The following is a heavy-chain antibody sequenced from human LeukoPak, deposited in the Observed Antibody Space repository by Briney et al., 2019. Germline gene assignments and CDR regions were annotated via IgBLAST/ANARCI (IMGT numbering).Heavy chain of an antibody. D-gene: IGHD3-3*01. V-gene: IGHV3-11*01. J-gene: IGHJ4*02. CDR2: ISSSGSTI. CDR1: GFTFSDYY. CDR3: ARDRLRIFGVVTYMFDY. Sequence: GGSLRLSCAASGFTFSDYYMSWIRQAPGKGLEWVSYISSSGSTIYYADSVKGRFTITRDNAKNSLYLQMNSLRAEDTAVYYCARDRLRIFGVVTYMFDYWGQGTLVTVSS.